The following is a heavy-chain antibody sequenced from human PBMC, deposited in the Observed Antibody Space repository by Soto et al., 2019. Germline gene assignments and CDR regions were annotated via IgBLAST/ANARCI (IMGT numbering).Heavy chain of an antibody. V-gene: IGHV1-69*12. CDR3: AREVVVAATGWFDP. J-gene: IGHJ5*02. CDR1: GGTFSSYA. CDR2: IIPIFGTA. Sequence: QVQLVQSGAEVKKPGSSVKVSCKASGGTFSSYAISWVRQAPGQGLEWMGGIIPIFGTANYAQKFQGRVTIXAXEXXSTADMELRSLRSEDTAVYYCAREVVVAATGWFDPWGQGTLVTVSS. D-gene: IGHD2-15*01.